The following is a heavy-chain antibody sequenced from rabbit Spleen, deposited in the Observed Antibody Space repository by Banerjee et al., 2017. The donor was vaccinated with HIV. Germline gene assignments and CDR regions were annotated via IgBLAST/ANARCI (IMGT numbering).Heavy chain of an antibody. CDR2: IYAGSSGRP. V-gene: IGHV1S40*01. J-gene: IGHJ4*01. CDR3: AKTPYGDTSGYYWNYFNM. D-gene: IGHD1-1*01. Sequence: QSLEESGGGLVQPEGSLTLTCKGSGFDFSSNAMCWVRQAPGKGLEWIACIYAGSSGRPYYANWAKGRSTISKTSSTTVTLQMTSLTAADTATYFCAKTPYGDTSGYYWNYFNMWGPGTLVTVS. CDR1: GFDFSSNA.